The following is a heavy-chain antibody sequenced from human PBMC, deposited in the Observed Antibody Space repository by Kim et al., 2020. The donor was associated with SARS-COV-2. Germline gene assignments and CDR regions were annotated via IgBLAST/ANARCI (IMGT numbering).Heavy chain of an antibody. CDR3: ARLPYYYDSSGYYVIDYYYGMDV. Sequence: ASVKVSCKASGYTFTSYAMHWVRQAPGQRLEWMGWINAGNGNTKYSQKFQGRVTITRDTSASTAYMELSSLRSEDTAVYYCARLPYYYDSSGYYVIDYYYGMDVWGQGPTVTVSS. CDR1: GYTFTSYA. J-gene: IGHJ6*02. D-gene: IGHD3-22*01. CDR2: INAGNGNT. V-gene: IGHV1-3*01.